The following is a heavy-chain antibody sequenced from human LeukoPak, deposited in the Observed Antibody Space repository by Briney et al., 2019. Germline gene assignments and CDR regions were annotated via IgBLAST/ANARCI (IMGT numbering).Heavy chain of an antibody. V-gene: IGHV3-33*01. CDR2: IWYDGSSK. CDR3: ARGGDGYNPFDY. CDR1: GFTFSSYG. J-gene: IGHJ4*02. Sequence: PGRSLRLSCAASGFTFSSYGMHWVRQAPGKGLEWVAVIWYDGSSKYYADSVKGRFTISRDNSKNTLYLQMNSLRDEDTAVYYCARGGDGYNPFDYWGQGTLVTVSS. D-gene: IGHD5-24*01.